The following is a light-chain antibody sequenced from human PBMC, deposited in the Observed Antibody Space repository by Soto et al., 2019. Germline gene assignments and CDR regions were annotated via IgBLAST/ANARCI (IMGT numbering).Light chain of an antibody. CDR3: QQYNNLHPFT. CDR1: QDISNY. CDR2: DAS. J-gene: IGKJ3*01. Sequence: DIQMTQSPSSLSASVGDRVTITCQASQDISNYLNWYQQKPGKAPKLLIYDASNLETGVPSRFSGSGYGTDFTLNISSLQPEDIATYYGQQYNNLHPFTFGPGTKVDIK. V-gene: IGKV1-33*01.